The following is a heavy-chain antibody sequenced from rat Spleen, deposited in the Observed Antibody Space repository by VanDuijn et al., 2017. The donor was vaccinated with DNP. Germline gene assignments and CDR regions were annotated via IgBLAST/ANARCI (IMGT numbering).Heavy chain of an antibody. CDR2: IHTGGSTT. CDR3: AKGPNYGGWSDYFDY. J-gene: IGHJ2*01. Sequence: EVQLVESGGGLVQPGKSLKLSCAASGFSFNKYGMAWVRQTPTKGLEWVASIHTGGSTTYYRDSVKGRFTISRDNVQNTLYLQMSKVGSEDTAIYYCAKGPNYGGWSDYFDYWGQGVMVTVSS. CDR1: GFSFNKYG. V-gene: IGHV5S13*01. D-gene: IGHD1-11*01.